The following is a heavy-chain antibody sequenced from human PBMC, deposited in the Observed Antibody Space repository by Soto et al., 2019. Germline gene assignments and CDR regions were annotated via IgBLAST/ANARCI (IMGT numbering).Heavy chain of an antibody. Sequence: SETLSLTCTVSGGSISSGGYYWSWIRQHPGKGLEWIGYIYYSGSTYYNPSLKSRVTISVDTSKNQFSLKLSSVTAADTAVYYCARFRDYDILTGIGLQSRYYYYGMDVWGQGTTVTVSS. CDR3: ARFRDYDILTGIGLQSRYYYYGMDV. CDR1: GGSISSGGYY. D-gene: IGHD3-9*01. CDR2: IYYSGST. J-gene: IGHJ6*02. V-gene: IGHV4-31*03.